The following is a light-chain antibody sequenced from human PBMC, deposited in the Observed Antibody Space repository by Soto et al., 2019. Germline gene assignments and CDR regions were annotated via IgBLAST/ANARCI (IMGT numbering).Light chain of an antibody. CDR3: QSYDSRLSVSM. CDR1: SSNIGAGYD. V-gene: IGLV1-40*01. J-gene: IGLJ3*02. CDR2: GNT. Sequence: QSVLTQPPSVSGAPGQRVTISCTGSSSNIGAGYDVNWYQHLPGTAPKLLIYGNTNRPSGVPDRFSGSRSDTSASLAIKGLQTEDEADYDCQSYDSRLSVSMFGGGTKVTVL.